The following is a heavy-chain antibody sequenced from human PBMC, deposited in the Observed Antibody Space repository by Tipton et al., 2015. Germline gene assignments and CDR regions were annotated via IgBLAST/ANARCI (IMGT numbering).Heavy chain of an antibody. CDR2: ISFDDNNQ. CDR3: ARSGGYGWDH. J-gene: IGHJ4*02. Sequence: SLRLSCTPSGFTFITYAMHWVRQAPGKGLEWVAVISFDDNNQYYADSVKGRFTISRDSSKNTLYLQMNSLRAEDTAVYYCARSGGYGWDHWGQGTLVTVSS. CDR1: GFTFITYA. V-gene: IGHV3-30*01. D-gene: IGHD5-18*01.